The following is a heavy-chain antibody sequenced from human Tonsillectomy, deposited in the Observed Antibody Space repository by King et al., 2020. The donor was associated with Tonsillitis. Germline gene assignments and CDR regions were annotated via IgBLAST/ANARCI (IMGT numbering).Heavy chain of an antibody. CDR2: TRNKANSYTT. CDR1: GFIFSDHY. D-gene: IGHD2-2*01. Sequence: VQLVESGGGLVQPGGSLRLSCVASGFIFSDHYMDWVRQAPGKGLEWVGRTRNKANSYTTDYAAPVKGRFSILRDDSKNSLYLKMNSLKTEDTAVYYCGRVSCRSTSCFLDFWGQGTLVTVSS. CDR3: GRVSCRSTSCFLDF. V-gene: IGHV3-72*01. J-gene: IGHJ4*02.